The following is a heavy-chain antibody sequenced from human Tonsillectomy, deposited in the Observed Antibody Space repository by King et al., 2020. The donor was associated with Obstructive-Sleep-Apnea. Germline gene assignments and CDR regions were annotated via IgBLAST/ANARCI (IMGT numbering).Heavy chain of an antibody. CDR1: GFTFDSYA. V-gene: IGHV3-23*01. J-gene: IGHJ5*02. Sequence: VQLQESGGALAQPGGSLRLSCGASGFTFDSYALSWVRQAPGKGLEWVSSISGRGDNTNYADSVKGRCNISRDKSKKMGFLQINSLRVDDTAVYFCAKSRGFGELYRNWFDPWGQGTLVLVAA. CDR2: ISGRGDNT. CDR3: AKSRGFGELYRNWFDP. D-gene: IGHD3-10*01.